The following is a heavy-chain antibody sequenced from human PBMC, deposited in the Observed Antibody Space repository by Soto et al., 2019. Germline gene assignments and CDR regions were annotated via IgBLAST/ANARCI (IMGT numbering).Heavy chain of an antibody. Sequence: GGSLRLSCAASGFTFSSYSMNWVRQAPGKGLEWVSYISSSSSTIYYADSVKGRFTISRDNAKNSLYLQMNSLRAEDTAVYYCARDHRTGDFWSGYNWYFDLWGRGTLVTVSS. J-gene: IGHJ2*01. CDR3: ARDHRTGDFWSGYNWYFDL. CDR2: ISSSSSTI. CDR1: GFTFSSYS. D-gene: IGHD3-3*01. V-gene: IGHV3-48*01.